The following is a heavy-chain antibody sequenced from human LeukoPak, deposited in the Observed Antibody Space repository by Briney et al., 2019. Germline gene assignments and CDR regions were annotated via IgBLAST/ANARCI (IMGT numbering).Heavy chain of an antibody. CDR3: ARAGVPPATTTVDI. J-gene: IGHJ3*02. Sequence: GGSLRLSCAASGFTFSSYEMNWVRQAPGKGLEWVSYISSSGSTIYYADSVKGRFTISRDNAKNSLYLQMNSQRAEDTAVYYCARAGVPPATTTVDIWGQGTMVTVSS. CDR1: GFTFSSYE. CDR2: ISSSGSTI. D-gene: IGHD2-2*01. V-gene: IGHV3-48*03.